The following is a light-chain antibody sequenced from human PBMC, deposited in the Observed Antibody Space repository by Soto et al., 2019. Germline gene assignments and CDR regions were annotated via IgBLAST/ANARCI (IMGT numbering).Light chain of an antibody. CDR3: QQYGSSGT. CDR2: DAS. Sequence: EIVLTQSPATLSVSPGERATLSCRASQSVSSYLAWYQQKPGQAPRLLIYDASNRATGIPARFSGSGSGTDFTLTISSLEPEDFAVYYCQQYGSSGTFGQGTKVDIK. CDR1: QSVSSY. J-gene: IGKJ1*01. V-gene: IGKV3-11*01.